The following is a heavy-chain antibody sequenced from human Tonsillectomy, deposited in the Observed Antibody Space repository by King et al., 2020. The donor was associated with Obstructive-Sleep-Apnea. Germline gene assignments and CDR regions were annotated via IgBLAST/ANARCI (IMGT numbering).Heavy chain of an antibody. J-gene: IGHJ4*02. V-gene: IGHV5-51*01. Sequence: QLVQSGAEVKKPGESLKISFKGSGYSFTSYWIGWVRQMPGKGLEWMGIIYPGDSDTRDCPSFQGQVTLSADKSISTAYLQWSSLKASDTAMYYCARHQSLSGSYYPDYWGQGTLVTVSS. CDR2: IYPGDSDT. CDR3: ARHQSLSGSYYPDY. CDR1: GYSFTSYW. D-gene: IGHD1-26*01.